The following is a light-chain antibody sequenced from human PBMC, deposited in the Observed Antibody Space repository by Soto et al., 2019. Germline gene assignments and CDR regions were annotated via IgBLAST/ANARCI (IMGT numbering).Light chain of an antibody. CDR1: SREVGGYDY. V-gene: IGLV2-8*01. J-gene: IGLJ1*01. CDR2: EVT. Sequence: QCGLTEPPPASWSLEHSITISCTGTSREVGGYDYVSWYQQHPGKAPKLMIYEVTIRPSGVSDRFSGSKSGNTASLTVSGLQAEDEADYYCSSYTGGNPSYVFGTGTKVTVL. CDR3: SSYTGGNPSYV.